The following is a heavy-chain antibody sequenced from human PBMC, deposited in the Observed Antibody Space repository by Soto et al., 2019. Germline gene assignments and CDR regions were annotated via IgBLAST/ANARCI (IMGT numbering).Heavy chain of an antibody. CDR2: ISGNNNYM. CDR1: GFTFSSYS. D-gene: IGHD3-10*01. CDR3: AREMIGSGSYDY. J-gene: IGHJ4*02. Sequence: GGSLRLSCAASGFTFSSYSMNWVRQAPGKGLEWVSSISGNNNYMYYADSVKGRFTTSRDNAKNSLYLQMNSLRAEDTAVYYCAREMIGSGSYDYWGQGIVVTVSS. V-gene: IGHV3-21*01.